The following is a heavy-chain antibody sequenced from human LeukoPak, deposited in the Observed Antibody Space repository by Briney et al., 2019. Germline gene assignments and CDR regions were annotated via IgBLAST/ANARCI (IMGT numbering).Heavy chain of an antibody. CDR2: IIPILGIA. V-gene: IGHV1-69*04. CDR1: GGTFSSYA. CDR3: ARDLDDYGDYHNWFDP. D-gene: IGHD4-17*01. Sequence: SVKVSCKASGGTFSSYAISWVRQAPGQGLEWMGRIIPILGIANYAQKFQGRVTITADKSTSTAYMELSSLRSEDTAVYYCARDLDDYGDYHNWFDPWGQGTLVTVSS. J-gene: IGHJ5*02.